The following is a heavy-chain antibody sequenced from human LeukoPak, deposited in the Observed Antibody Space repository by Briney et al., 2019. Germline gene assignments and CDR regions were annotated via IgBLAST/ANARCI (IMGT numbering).Heavy chain of an antibody. CDR1: GGSISSSNW. CDR3: ARGEQYGSGTVQFDY. Sequence: SETLSLTCSVSGGSISSSNWWSWVRQPPGKGLEWIGEIYHSGSTNYNPTLKSRVTMSVDKSRNQFSLSLTSVTAADTAVYYCARGEQYGSGTVQFDYWGQGTLVTVSS. V-gene: IGHV4-4*02. J-gene: IGHJ4*02. CDR2: IYHSGST. D-gene: IGHD3-10*01.